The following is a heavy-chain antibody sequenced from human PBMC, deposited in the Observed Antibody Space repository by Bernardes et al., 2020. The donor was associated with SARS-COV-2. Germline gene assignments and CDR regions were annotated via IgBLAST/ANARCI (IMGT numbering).Heavy chain of an antibody. Sequence: GGSLRLSCAASGFTFSSYAMSWVRQAPGKGLEWVSAISGSGGSTYYADSVKGRFTISRDNSKNTLYLQMNSLRAEDTAVYYCARAAVSYSSGWYYFDNWGHGTLVTVSS. J-gene: IGHJ4*01. CDR1: GFTFSSYA. D-gene: IGHD6-19*01. V-gene: IGHV3-23*01. CDR3: ARAAVSYSSGWYYFDN. CDR2: ISGSGGST.